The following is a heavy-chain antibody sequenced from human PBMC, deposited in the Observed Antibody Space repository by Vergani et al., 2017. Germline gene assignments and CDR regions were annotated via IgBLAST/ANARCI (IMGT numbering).Heavy chain of an antibody. CDR1: VGSISSSSYY. CDR2: IYYSGCT. D-gene: IGHD6-19*01. J-gene: IGHJ4*02. V-gene: IGHV4-39*01. CDR3: ARPTGIAVAGGTFVY. Sequence: QLQLQESGPGLVKPSETLSLTCTVSVGSISSSSYYWGWIRQPPGKGMEWIGSIYYSGCTYYNPSLKSRVTISVETSKNEFSLKLSSVTATDTAVYYCARPTGIAVAGGTFVYWGQGTLVTVSS.